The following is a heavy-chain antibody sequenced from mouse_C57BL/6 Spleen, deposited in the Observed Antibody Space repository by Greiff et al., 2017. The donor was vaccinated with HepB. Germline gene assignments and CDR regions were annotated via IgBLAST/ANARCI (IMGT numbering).Heavy chain of an antibody. CDR1: GYAFSSSW. J-gene: IGHJ1*03. CDR3: AREGFTTVVATHWYVDV. Sequence: VQLQQSGPELVKPGASVKISCKASGYAFSSSWMNWVKQRPGKGLEWIGRIYPGDGDTNYNGKFKGKATLTADKSSSTAYMQLSSLTSEDSAVYFCAREGFTTVVATHWYVDVWGTGTTVTVSS. V-gene: IGHV1-82*01. D-gene: IGHD1-1*01. CDR2: IYPGDGDT.